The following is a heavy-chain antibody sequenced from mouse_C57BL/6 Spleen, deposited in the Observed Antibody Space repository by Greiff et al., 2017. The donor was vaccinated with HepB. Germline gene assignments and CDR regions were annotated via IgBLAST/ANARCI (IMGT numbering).Heavy chain of an antibody. V-gene: IGHV1-59*01. CDR3: ARGGNYAMDY. Sequence: QVQLKESGAELVRPGTSVKLSCKASGYTFTSYWMHWVKQRPGQGLEWIGVIDPSDSYTNYNQKFKGKATLTVDTSSSTAYMQLSSLTSEDSAVYYCARGGNYAMDYWGQGTSVTVSS. CDR1: GYTFTSYW. J-gene: IGHJ4*01. CDR2: IDPSDSYT.